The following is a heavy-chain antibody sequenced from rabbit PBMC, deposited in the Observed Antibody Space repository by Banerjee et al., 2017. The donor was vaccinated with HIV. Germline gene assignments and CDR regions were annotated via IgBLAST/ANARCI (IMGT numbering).Heavy chain of an antibody. V-gene: IGHV1S40*01. J-gene: IGHJ4*01. CDR2: IYAGSSGST. D-gene: IGHD1-1*01. CDR1: GIDFSSGYD. CDR3: ARGTYASSSGVYNRVYYFNL. Sequence: QSLEESGGDLVKPGASLTLTCKASGIDFSSGYDMCWVRQAPGKGLEWIACIYAGSSGSTYYASWAKGRFTISKTSSTTVTLQMTSLTAADTATYFCARGTYASSSGVYNRVYYFNLWGPGTLVTVS.